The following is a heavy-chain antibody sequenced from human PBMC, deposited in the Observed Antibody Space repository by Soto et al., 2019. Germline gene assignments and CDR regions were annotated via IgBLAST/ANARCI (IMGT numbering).Heavy chain of an antibody. CDR1: GFTVSSKY. CDR2: IQSGGTT. D-gene: IGHD2-15*01. V-gene: IGHV3-66*01. Sequence: GSLRLSCAASGFTVSSKYMTWVRQAPGKGLEWVSLIQSGGTTYYADSVKGRFTISRDTSENTLHLQMDSLRVEDTAVYYCARDDVLCDGGRCYGIPLDAWGKGT. J-gene: IGHJ6*03. CDR3: ARDDVLCDGGRCYGIPLDA.